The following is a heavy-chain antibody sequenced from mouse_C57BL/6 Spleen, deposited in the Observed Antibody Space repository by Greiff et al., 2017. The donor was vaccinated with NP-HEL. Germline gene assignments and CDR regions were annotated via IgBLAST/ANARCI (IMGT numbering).Heavy chain of an antibody. V-gene: IGHV1-55*01. Sequence: QVQLQQPGAELVKPGASVKMSCKASGYTFTSYWITWVKQRPGQGLEWIGDIYPGSGSTNYNEKLKSKATLTVDTSSSTAYMQLSSLTSEDSAVYYCARWSGTSAWFAYWGQGTLVTVSA. D-gene: IGHD4-1*01. J-gene: IGHJ3*01. CDR3: ARWSGTSAWFAY. CDR1: GYTFTSYW. CDR2: IYPGSGST.